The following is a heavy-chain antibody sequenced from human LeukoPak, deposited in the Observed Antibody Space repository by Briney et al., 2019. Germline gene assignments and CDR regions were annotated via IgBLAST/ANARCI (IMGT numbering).Heavy chain of an antibody. CDR2: LGSAGDT. V-gene: IGHV3-13*01. CDR1: GFNFNNYD. CDR3: VRGRRSYGFDH. J-gene: IGHJ4*02. Sequence: GGSLRLSYAASGFNFNNYDMHWVRQAPGKGLEWVSALGSAGDTYYPDSVRGRFTISKETAKNSLYLQMTSLRDEDTAVYYCVRGRRSYGFDHWGQGTLVTVSS. D-gene: IGHD3-16*01.